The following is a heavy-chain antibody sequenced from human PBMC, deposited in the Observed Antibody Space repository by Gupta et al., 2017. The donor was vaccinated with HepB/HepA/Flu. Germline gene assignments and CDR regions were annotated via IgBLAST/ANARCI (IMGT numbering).Heavy chain of an antibody. CDR2: IDWDDDK. CDR1: GFSLSTSGMC. CDR3: ARIIPYSSGWYVDY. D-gene: IGHD6-19*01. J-gene: IGHJ4*02. Sequence: QVTLRESGPALVKPPQTLTLTCTFSGFSLSTSGMCVSWIRQPPGKALEWLARIDWDDDKYYSTSLKTRLTISKDTSKNQVVLTMTNMDPVDTATYYCARIIPYSSGWYVDYWGQGTLVTVSS. V-gene: IGHV2-70*15.